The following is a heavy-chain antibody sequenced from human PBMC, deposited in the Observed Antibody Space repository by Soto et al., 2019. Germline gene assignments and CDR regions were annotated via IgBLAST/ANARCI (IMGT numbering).Heavy chain of an antibody. CDR2: ISYDGNNR. CDR3: TFGEDSVDY. V-gene: IGHV3-30*03. CDR1: GFTFSDYG. D-gene: IGHD3-10*01. J-gene: IGHJ4*02. Sequence: QVQLVESGGGVVQPGRSLRVSCAASGFTFSDYGIYWVRQAPGKGLEWVALISYDGNNREYGDTVKGRFTIPRDNSKNTLYRQMNSVRVEDTAVYYCTFGEDSVDYWGQGTLVTVSS.